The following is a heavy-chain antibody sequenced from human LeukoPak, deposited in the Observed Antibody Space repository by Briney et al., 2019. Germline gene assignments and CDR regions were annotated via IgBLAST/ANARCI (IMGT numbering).Heavy chain of an antibody. J-gene: IGHJ3*02. Sequence: PGGSLRLSCAASGFTVSSNYMSWVRQAPGKGLEWVSSIRGGGTSTFYADSVKGRFTISRDNSKNTLFLQMTSLRAEDTAVYYCAKDPNGDYVGAFDMWGPGTMVTVSS. CDR2: IRGGGTST. V-gene: IGHV3-23*01. CDR1: GFTVSSNY. CDR3: AKDPNGDYVGAFDM. D-gene: IGHD4-17*01.